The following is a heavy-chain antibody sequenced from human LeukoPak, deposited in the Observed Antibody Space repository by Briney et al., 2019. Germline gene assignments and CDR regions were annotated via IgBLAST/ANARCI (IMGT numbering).Heavy chain of an antibody. D-gene: IGHD3-3*01. J-gene: IGHJ3*02. Sequence: ASVTVPCKASGYTFTGYYMHWVRQAPGQGLEWMGWINPNSGGTNYAQKFQGRVTMTRDTSISTAYMELSRLRSDDTAVYYCARGVTYYDFWSGYYSRAFDIWGQGTMVTVSS. CDR3: ARGVTYYDFWSGYYSRAFDI. CDR2: INPNSGGT. V-gene: IGHV1-2*02. CDR1: GYTFTGYY.